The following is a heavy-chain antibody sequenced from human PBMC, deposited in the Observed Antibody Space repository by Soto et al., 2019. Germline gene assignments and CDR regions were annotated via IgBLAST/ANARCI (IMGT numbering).Heavy chain of an antibody. J-gene: IGHJ6*02. CDR1: GFAFSTHA. CDR3: AKDPPWTVGPLAMDV. CDR2: FSGSGGNI. D-gene: IGHD1-26*01. Sequence: EVQLLGSGGGLVQPGGSLRLSCVASGFAFSTHARSWVRQAPGKGLEWVSTFSGSGGNIYYAESVKGRLTISRDDSKNTLYLQMDSLRVEDTAVYYCAKDPPWTVGPLAMDVWGQGTTVTVSS. V-gene: IGHV3-23*01.